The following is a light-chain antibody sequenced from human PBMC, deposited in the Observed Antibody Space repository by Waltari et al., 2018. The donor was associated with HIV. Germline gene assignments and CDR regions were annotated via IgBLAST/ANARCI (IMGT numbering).Light chain of an antibody. CDR3: QQSYNTPQT. J-gene: IGKJ1*01. CDR2: AAS. CDR1: QSISSY. Sequence: DIQMTQSPSSLSASVGDRVTITCRASQSISSYLNWYQQKPGKAPKLLIYAASSLQSGVPSRFRGSGSETDFTLTISSLQPEDFAAYYCQQSYNTPQTFGQGTKVEI. V-gene: IGKV1-39*01.